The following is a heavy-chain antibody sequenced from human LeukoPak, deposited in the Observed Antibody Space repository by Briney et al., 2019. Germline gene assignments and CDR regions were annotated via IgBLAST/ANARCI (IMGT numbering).Heavy chain of an antibody. Sequence: SETPSLTCTVSGGSVSSGSYYWTWIRQPPGKGLEWIGYIYYSGSTNYNPSLKSRVTISIDTSRNQFSLKLSSVTAADTAVYYCARDSGSGSYYPDYWGQGTLVTVSS. CDR1: GGSVSSGSYY. CDR3: ARDSGSGSYYPDY. V-gene: IGHV4-61*01. D-gene: IGHD3-10*01. J-gene: IGHJ4*02. CDR2: IYYSGST.